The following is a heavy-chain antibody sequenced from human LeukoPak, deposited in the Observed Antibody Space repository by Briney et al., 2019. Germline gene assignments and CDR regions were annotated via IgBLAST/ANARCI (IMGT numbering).Heavy chain of an antibody. D-gene: IGHD3-3*01. CDR3: TRESALPFDY. CDR1: GFTFSSYA. Sequence: GGSLRLSCAASGFTFSSYAMSWYRQAPGKGLEWVGFIRRKANGGTTEYAASVKGRFSISRDDSKTTAYLQMNSLKTEDTAVYYCTRESALPFDYWGQGTLVTVSS. J-gene: IGHJ4*02. V-gene: IGHV3-49*03. CDR2: IRRKANGGTT.